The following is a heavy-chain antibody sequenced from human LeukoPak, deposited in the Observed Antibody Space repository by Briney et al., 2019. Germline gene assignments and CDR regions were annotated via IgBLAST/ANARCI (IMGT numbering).Heavy chain of an antibody. CDR2: IYTSGST. V-gene: IGHV4-4*07. CDR1: GGSISSHY. CDR3: AADSSGVEY. D-gene: IGHD3-22*01. J-gene: IGHJ4*02. Sequence: KPSETMSLTCTVSGGSISSHYWSWIRQPAGKGMEWIGRIYTSGSTNYNPSLKSRVTMSVDTSKNQFSLKLGSVTAADAAVYYCAADSSGVEYWGQGTLVTVSS.